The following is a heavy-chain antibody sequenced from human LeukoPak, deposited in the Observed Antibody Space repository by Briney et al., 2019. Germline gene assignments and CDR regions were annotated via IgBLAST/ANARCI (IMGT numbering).Heavy chain of an antibody. CDR1: GFTFSSYS. Sequence: PGGSLRLSCAASGFTFSSYSMNWVRQAPGTGLEWVSYISSSNSTISYADSVKGRFTISRDNAKNSLYLQMNSLRAEDTAVYYCAREGYYDILTGYPPYYYYYGMDVWGRGTTVTVSS. CDR2: ISSSNSTI. V-gene: IGHV3-48*01. CDR3: AREGYYDILTGYPPYYYYYGMDV. J-gene: IGHJ6*02. D-gene: IGHD3-9*01.